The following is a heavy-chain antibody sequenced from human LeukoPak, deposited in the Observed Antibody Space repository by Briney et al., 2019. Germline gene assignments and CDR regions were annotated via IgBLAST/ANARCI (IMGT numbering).Heavy chain of an antibody. D-gene: IGHD3-10*01. CDR3: ARDTYGKNYFDY. CDR1: GFTVSSNY. CDR2: IYRDGST. V-gene: IGHV3-53*01. J-gene: IGHJ4*02. Sequence: GGSLRLSCAASGFTVSSNYMSWVRQAPGKGLEWVSVIYRDGSTYYADSVKGRFAISRDNSKNTLYLQMNSLRAEDTAVYYCARDTYGKNYFDYWGRGTLSPSPQ.